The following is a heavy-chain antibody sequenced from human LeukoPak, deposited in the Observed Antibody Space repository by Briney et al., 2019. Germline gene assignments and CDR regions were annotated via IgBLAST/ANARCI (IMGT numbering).Heavy chain of an antibody. Sequence: PSETLSLTCAVYGGSFSGYYWSWIRQPPGKGLEWIGEINHSGSTNYNPSLKSRVTISVDTSQNQFSLKLSSVTAADTAVYYCARGGYSYGYGWYFDYWGQGTLVTVSS. CDR2: INHSGST. CDR3: ARGGYSYGYGWYFDY. V-gene: IGHV4-34*01. D-gene: IGHD5-18*01. J-gene: IGHJ4*02. CDR1: GGSFSGYY.